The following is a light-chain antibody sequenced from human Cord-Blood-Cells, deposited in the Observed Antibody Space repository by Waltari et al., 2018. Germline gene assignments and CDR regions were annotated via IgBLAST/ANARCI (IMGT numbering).Light chain of an antibody. V-gene: IGLV2-23*02. Sequence: QSALTQPASVSGSPGQSITISCTGTSSDVGSYNLLSWYQQHPAKAPNLMIYEVSKRPSGVSNRFSGSRSGNTASLTISGLQAEDEADYYCCSYAGSSTVVFGGGTKLTVL. CDR1: SSDVGSYNL. J-gene: IGLJ2*01. CDR2: EVS. CDR3: CSYAGSSTVV.